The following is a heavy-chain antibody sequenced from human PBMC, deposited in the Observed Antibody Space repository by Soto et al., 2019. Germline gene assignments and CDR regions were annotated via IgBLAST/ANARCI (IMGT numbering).Heavy chain of an antibody. Sequence: SETLSLTCTVSGDSISSRSYYWSWIRQPPGKGLEWIGYIYYSGSTNYNPSLKSRVTISVDTSKNQFSLKLSSVTAADAAVYYCARLGWELRISYFDYWGQGTLVTVSS. CDR2: IYYSGST. V-gene: IGHV4-61*01. CDR1: GDSISSRSYY. D-gene: IGHD1-26*01. CDR3: ARLGWELRISYFDY. J-gene: IGHJ4*02.